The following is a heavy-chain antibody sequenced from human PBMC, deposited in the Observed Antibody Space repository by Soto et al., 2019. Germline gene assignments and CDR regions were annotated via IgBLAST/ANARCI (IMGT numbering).Heavy chain of an antibody. CDR2: ISYDGSNK. D-gene: IGHD2-2*01. V-gene: IGHV3-30*18. CDR3: ANPLSSSGAFDI. J-gene: IGHJ3*02. Sequence: QVPLVESGGGVVQPGRSLRLSCAASGFTFSSYGMHWVRQAPGKGLEWVAVISYDGSNKYYADSVKGRFTISRDNSKNTLYLQMNSLRAEDTAVYYCANPLSSSGAFDIWGQGTMVTVSS. CDR1: GFTFSSYG.